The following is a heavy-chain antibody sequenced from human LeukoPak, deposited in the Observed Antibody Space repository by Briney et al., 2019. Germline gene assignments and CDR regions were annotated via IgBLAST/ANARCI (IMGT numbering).Heavy chain of an antibody. J-gene: IGHJ4*02. D-gene: IGHD5-18*01. V-gene: IGHV3-30-3*01. CDR3: ARGPSVDTAMVSYFDY. Sequence: GRSLRLSCAASGFTFSSYAMHWVRQAPGKGLEWVAVISYHGSNKYYADSVKGRFTIPRDNAKNSLYLQMNSLRAEDTAVYYCARGPSVDTAMVSYFDYWGQGTLVTVSS. CDR2: ISYHGSNK. CDR1: GFTFSSYA.